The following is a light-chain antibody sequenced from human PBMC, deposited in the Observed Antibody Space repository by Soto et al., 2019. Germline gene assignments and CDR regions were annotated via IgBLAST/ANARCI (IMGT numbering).Light chain of an antibody. CDR3: PQYNSYPLA. CDR2: DAS. CDR1: QSISSW. J-gene: IGKJ4*01. Sequence: DIQMTQSPSTLSASVGDRVTITCRASQSISSWLAWYQQKPGKAPKLLIYDASSLASGVPSRFSGSGSGTEFTLTISSLQPDDFASYYFPQYNSYPLAFGGGTKVEIK. V-gene: IGKV1-5*01.